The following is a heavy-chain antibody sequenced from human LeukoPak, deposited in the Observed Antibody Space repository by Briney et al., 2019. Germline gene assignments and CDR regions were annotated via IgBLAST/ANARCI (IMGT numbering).Heavy chain of an antibody. CDR1: GGSISSYY. D-gene: IGHD1-26*01. CDR2: IYDSGST. CDR3: ASASGSPGSFYFDY. V-gene: IGHV4-59*01. Sequence: KPSETLSLTCTVSGGSISSYYWSWIRQTPGKGLEWIGYIYDSGSTKYNPSLKSRVTISLDTSKNQFSLKLSSVTAADTAVYYCASASGSPGSFYFDYWGQGTLVTVSS. J-gene: IGHJ4*02.